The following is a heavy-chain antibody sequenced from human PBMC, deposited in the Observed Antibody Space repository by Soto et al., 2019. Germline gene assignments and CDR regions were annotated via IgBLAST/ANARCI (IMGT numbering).Heavy chain of an antibody. V-gene: IGHV3-23*01. CDR1: GFTFTNYA. D-gene: IGHD1-26*01. CDR2: ISVGGNT. J-gene: IGHJ4*02. Sequence: SGGSLRLSCAASGFTFTNYAMTWVRQAPGKGLEWVSAISVGGNTYYADSVKGRFTISRDNSKNTLYLQMNSLRGEDTAVYYFAKGRQWELPLDYWGQGTLVTVSS. CDR3: AKGRQWELPLDY.